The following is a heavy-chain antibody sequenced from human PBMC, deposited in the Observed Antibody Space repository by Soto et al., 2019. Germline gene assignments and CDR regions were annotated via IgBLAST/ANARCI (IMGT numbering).Heavy chain of an antibody. CDR1: GGSISSSSYY. J-gene: IGHJ4*02. Sequence: QLQLQESGPGLVKPSETLSLTCTVSGGSISSSSYYWGWIRQPPGKGLEWIGSIYYSGSTYYNPSLTSRVTLSVDTSTNQSSLKLSSVTAADTAVYYCARLRRDGYNWDYWGQGTLVTVSS. CDR2: IYYSGST. V-gene: IGHV4-39*01. D-gene: IGHD5-12*01. CDR3: ARLRRDGYNWDY.